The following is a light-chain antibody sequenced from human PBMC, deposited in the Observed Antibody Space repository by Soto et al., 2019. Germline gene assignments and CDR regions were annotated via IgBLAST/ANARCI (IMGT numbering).Light chain of an antibody. Sequence: DIQMTQSPSSVSASVGDRVTITGRASKGISSWLAWYQQKPGKAPKLLIYVASSLQSGVPSRFIGSGSGTDFTRTISSLQPEDFATYYCQQANSFPLTVGQGTRLEIK. CDR2: VAS. CDR3: QQANSFPLT. CDR1: KGISSW. J-gene: IGKJ5*01. V-gene: IGKV1-12*01.